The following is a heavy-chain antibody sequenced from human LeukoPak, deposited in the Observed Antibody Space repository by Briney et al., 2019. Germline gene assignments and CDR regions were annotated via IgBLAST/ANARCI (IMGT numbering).Heavy chain of an antibody. Sequence: ASVKVSCKASGGTFSSYAISWVRQAPGQGLEWMGGIIPIFGTANYAQKFQGRVTITADKSTSTAYMELSSLRSEDTAVYYCTYDRSVQENWFDPWGQGTLVTVSS. CDR1: GGTFSSYA. D-gene: IGHD3-3*01. CDR3: TYDRSVQENWFDP. V-gene: IGHV1-69*06. J-gene: IGHJ5*02. CDR2: IIPIFGTA.